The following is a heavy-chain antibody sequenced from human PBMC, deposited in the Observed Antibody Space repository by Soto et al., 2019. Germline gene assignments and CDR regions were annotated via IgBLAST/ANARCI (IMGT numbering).Heavy chain of an antibody. CDR3: ATQSYSNSGAYYYYAMDV. Sequence: PSETLSLTCAVSGGSISSGGYSWSWIRQPPGKGLEWIGYIYQSGSTYYNPSLKSRVTISVDRSRNQFSLKLSSVTAADTAVYFCATQSYSNSGAYYYYAMDVWGQGATVTVSS. D-gene: IGHD4-4*01. V-gene: IGHV4-30-2*01. J-gene: IGHJ6*02. CDR1: GGSISSGGYS. CDR2: IYQSGST.